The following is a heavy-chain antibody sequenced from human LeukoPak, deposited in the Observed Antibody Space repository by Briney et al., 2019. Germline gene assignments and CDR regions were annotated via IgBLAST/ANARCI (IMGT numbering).Heavy chain of an antibody. CDR1: GFTFSSYS. J-gene: IGHJ4*02. CDR2: VSSSSTYI. CDR3: ARGEAAAGTNFDY. Sequence: PGGSLRLSCAASGFTFSSYSMNWVRQAPGKGLEWVSSVSSSSTYIYYADSVKGRFTISRDNAKNSLYLQMNSLRAEDTGVYYCARGEAAAGTNFDYWGQGTLVTVSS. V-gene: IGHV3-21*01. D-gene: IGHD6-13*01.